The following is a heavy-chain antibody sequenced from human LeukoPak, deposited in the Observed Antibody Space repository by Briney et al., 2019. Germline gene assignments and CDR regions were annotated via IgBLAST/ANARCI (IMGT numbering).Heavy chain of an antibody. J-gene: IGHJ4*02. V-gene: IGHV4-39*01. Sequence: SETLSLTCTVSGGSISSSNYYWGWIRQPPGKGLEWIGSIYYSGSTYYNPSPKSRVTISVDTSKDQFSLKLSSVTAPDTAVYYCATVSMVRGVESDYWGQGTLVTVSS. D-gene: IGHD3-10*01. CDR1: GGSISSSNYY. CDR3: ATVSMVRGVESDY. CDR2: IYYSGST.